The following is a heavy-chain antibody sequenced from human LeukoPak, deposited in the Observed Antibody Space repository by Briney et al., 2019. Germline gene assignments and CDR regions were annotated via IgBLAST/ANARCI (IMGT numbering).Heavy chain of an antibody. CDR2: ISSSSSYI. D-gene: IGHD6-13*01. CDR3: ARGHSSSWFFDY. V-gene: IGHV3-21*01. CDR1: GFIFSDYS. J-gene: IGHJ4*02. Sequence: GGSLRLSCAASGFIFSDYSMHWVRQAPGKGLEWVSPISSSSSYIYYADSVKGRFTISRDNAKNSLYLQMNSLRAEDTAVYYCARGHSSSWFFDYWGQGTLVTVSS.